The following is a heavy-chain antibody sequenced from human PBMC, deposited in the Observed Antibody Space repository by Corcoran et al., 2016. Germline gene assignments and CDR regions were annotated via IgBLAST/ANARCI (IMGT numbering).Heavy chain of an antibody. CDR2: ISHDGSTK. Sequence: QVQLVESGGGVVQPGRSLRLSCVVSGFTFSSYGIHWVRPAPVKGLEWVAVISHDGSTKYYADSVKGRFTISRDNSKNTLYLQMNSLTFEDTAVYYCARDRGRMGSLELDNYHFGKDVWGQGTTVTVSS. V-gene: IGHV3-30*03. D-gene: IGHD1-7*01. CDR3: ARDRGRMGSLELDNYHFGKDV. CDR1: GFTFSSYG. J-gene: IGHJ6*02.